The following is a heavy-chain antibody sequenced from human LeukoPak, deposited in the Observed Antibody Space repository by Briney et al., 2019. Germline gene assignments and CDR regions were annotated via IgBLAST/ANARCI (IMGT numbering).Heavy chain of an antibody. J-gene: IGHJ5*02. CDR2: ISYDGSNK. D-gene: IGHD2-2*02. V-gene: IGHV3-30-3*01. CDR3: AREYCSTTNCYKGSLLFEP. CDR1: GFTFGSYA. Sequence: LSGGSLRLSCAASGFTFGSYAMHWVHQAPGKGLEWVAVISYDGSNKYYADSVKGRFTISRDNSKNTLYLQMNSLRGEDTAVYYCAREYCSTTNCYKGSLLFEPWGQGTLVTVSS.